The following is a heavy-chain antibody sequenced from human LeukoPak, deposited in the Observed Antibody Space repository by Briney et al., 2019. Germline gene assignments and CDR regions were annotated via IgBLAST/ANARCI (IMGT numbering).Heavy chain of an antibody. CDR1: GYSISSGYY. J-gene: IGHJ5*02. V-gene: IGHV4-38-2*02. Sequence: SETLSLTCAVSGYSISSGYYWGWIRQPPGKGLEWIGSIYHGGRTYYNPSLKSRVTMAIDTSNNHLSLELRSVTAADTAVYYCARDGPGYGSGWYGVWFDPWGLGTLVTVSS. CDR2: IYHGGRT. D-gene: IGHD6-19*01. CDR3: ARDGPGYGSGWYGVWFDP.